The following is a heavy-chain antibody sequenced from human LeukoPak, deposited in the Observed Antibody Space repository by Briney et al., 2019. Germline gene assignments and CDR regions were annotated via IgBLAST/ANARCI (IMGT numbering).Heavy chain of an antibody. D-gene: IGHD1-7*01. J-gene: IGHJ4*02. Sequence: GGSLRLSCAASGVTFDDYAMHWGRAGPGEGLEWGAVISKDGSDKYYPGSVRGRFTISRDNSKNTIYLQMDSLRAEDTAIYYCARDYWWNYDYWGQGTLVTVSS. CDR2: ISKDGSDK. V-gene: IGHV3-30-3*01. CDR1: GVTFDDYA. CDR3: ARDYWWNYDY.